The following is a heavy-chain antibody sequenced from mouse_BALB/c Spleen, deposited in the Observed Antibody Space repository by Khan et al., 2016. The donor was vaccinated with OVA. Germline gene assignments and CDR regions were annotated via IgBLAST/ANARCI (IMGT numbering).Heavy chain of an antibody. CDR2: INPRSSYT. V-gene: IGHV1-4*01. J-gene: IGHJ4*01. CDR3: ERRTTDYAMDY. CDR1: GYTFTSNT. D-gene: IGHD2-14*01. Sequence: QVQLKQSGAELARPGASVKMSCKASGYTFTSNTMHWVKQRPGQGLEWIGYINPRSSYTNYNQKFKDKATLTADTSSSTAYMQLSSLTSEDSAVYYGERRTTDYAMDYWGQGTAVTVSS.